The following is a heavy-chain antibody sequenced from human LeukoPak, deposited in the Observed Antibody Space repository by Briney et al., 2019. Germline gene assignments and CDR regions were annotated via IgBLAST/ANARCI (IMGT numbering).Heavy chain of an antibody. Sequence: KAGGSLRLSCAASGFTFSSYSMNWVRQAPGKGLEWVSSISSSSSYIYYADSVKGRFTISRDNAKNSLYLQVNSLRAEDTAVYYCASRDYGGNPGAFDIWGQGTMVTVSS. CDR3: ASRDYGGNPGAFDI. CDR1: GFTFSSYS. D-gene: IGHD4-23*01. J-gene: IGHJ3*02. V-gene: IGHV3-21*01. CDR2: ISSSSSYI.